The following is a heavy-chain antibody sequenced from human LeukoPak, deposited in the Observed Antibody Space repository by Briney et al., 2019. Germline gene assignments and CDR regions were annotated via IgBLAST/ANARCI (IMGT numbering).Heavy chain of an antibody. D-gene: IGHD3-16*01. CDR2: IYYSGST. Sequence: SQTLSLTCTVSGGSISCGDYYWSWIRQPPGNGLEWIGYIYYSGSTYYNPSLKSRVTITVDTSKNQFSLKLSSATNADTAVYYCASDDPLRDRVNAYRRQATLVTVSS. J-gene: IGHJ4*02. V-gene: IGHV4-30-4*08. CDR3: ASDDPLRDRVNAY. CDR1: GGSISCGDYY.